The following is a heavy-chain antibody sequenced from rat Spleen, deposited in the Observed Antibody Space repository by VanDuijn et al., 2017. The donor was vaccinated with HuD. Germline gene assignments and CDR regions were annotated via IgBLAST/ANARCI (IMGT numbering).Heavy chain of an antibody. D-gene: IGHD1-11*01. J-gene: IGHJ2*01. CDR1: GFTFSDYY. CDR2: ISYDGSST. CDR3: ARGGSGGDY. Sequence: EVQLVESGGGPVQPGRSLTLSCAASGFTFSDYYMAWVRQAPTKGLEWVATISYDGSSTYYRDSVKGRFTSSRDNAKSTLYLQRGRLRSEDTATYYCARGGSGGDYWGQGVMVTVSS. V-gene: IGHV5-29*01.